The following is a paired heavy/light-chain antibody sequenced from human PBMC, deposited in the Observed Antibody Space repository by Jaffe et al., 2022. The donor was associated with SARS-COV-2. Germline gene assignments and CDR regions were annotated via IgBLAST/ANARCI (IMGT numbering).Light chain of an antibody. CDR2: SAT. J-gene: IGKJ4*01. CDR3: QQYNNWPPLT. V-gene: IGKV3-15*01. CDR1: QYVSAN. Sequence: EIVMTQSPATLSMSPGERATLFCRANQYVSANLAWYQQKPGQAPRLLIYSATTRATGIPARFSGSGSGTEFTLTISSLQSEDFAVYYCQQYNNWPPLTFGGGTKVEIK.
Heavy chain of an antibody. CDR1: GYTFTGYY. D-gene: IGHD1-7*01. CDR3: ARGGDLKWNYAGLAYS. CDR2: INPNTGGT. V-gene: IGHV1-2*02. J-gene: IGHJ4*02. Sequence: QEQLVQSGAEVKKPGASVKVSCKTSGYTFTGYYMLWVRQAPGQGPEWMGWINPNTGGTIYAQKFQGRVAMTRDMSITTAYMELSRLRSDDTAVYYCARGGDLKWNYAGLAYSWGQGTLVTVSS.